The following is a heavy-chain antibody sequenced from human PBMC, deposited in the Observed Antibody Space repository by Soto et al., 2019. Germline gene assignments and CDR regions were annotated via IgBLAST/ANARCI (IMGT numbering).Heavy chain of an antibody. CDR3: ASGPYEYFQN. CDR2: INHSGST. V-gene: IGHV4-34*01. J-gene: IGHJ1*01. Sequence: SETLSLTCAVYGGSFSGYYWSWIRQPPGKGLEWIGEINHSGSTNYNPSLKSRVTFSVDKSKNQFPLRLTFVIAADTAVYYCASGPYEYFQNWGHGTLVTVSS. CDR1: GGSFSGYY.